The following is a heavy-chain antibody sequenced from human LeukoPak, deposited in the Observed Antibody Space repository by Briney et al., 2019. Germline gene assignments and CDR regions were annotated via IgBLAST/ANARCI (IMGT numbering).Heavy chain of an antibody. V-gene: IGHV3-23*01. D-gene: IGHD6-13*01. J-gene: IGHJ4*02. CDR2: ISGSGGST. CDR1: GFTFSSYA. CDR3: AKVMGYSSSWYRDYFDY. Sequence: GVLRLSCAASGFTFSSYAMSWVRQAPGKGLEWVSAISGSGGSTYYADSVKGRFTISRDNSKNTLYLQMNSLRAEDTAVYYCAKVMGYSSSWYRDYFDYWGQGTLVTVSS.